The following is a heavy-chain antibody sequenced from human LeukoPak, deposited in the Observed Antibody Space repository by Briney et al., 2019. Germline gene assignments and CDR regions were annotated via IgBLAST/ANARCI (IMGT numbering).Heavy chain of an antibody. J-gene: IGHJ5*02. Sequence: GGSLRLSCAASGFTFYNYGMNWVRKAPGKGMEWVSSISGSSNYIYYADSVKGRFTISRDNAKNSVYLQMNSLRAEDTAIYYCARHQCSSTSCFTWLAWFDPWGQGTLVTVPS. D-gene: IGHD2-2*01. CDR2: ISGSSNYI. CDR3: ARHQCSSTSCFTWLAWFDP. V-gene: IGHV3-21*01. CDR1: GFTFYNYG.